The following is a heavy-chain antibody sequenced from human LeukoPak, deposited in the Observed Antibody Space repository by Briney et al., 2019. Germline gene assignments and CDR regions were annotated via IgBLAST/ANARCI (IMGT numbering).Heavy chain of an antibody. CDR1: GXSISSYY. D-gene: IGHD4-17*01. CDR3: ARATTVTPYYFDQ. CDR2: INYSGST. V-gene: IGHV4-59*08. Sequence: SETLSLTCTVSGXSISSYYGSCIRQPPGKGQEWIGYINYSGSTNYNPSPKSRVTISADTSKNQFSLKLSSVTAADTAVYFCARATTVTPYYFDQWGQGTLVTVSS. J-gene: IGHJ4*02.